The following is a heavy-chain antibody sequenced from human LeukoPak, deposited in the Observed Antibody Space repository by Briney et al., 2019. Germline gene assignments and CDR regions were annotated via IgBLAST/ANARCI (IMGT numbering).Heavy chain of an antibody. V-gene: IGHV4-59*12. CDR1: GGSISSYY. CDR2: IYYSGST. D-gene: IGHD3-22*01. CDR3: ARDKYFYDSSASIRFDY. J-gene: IGHJ4*02. Sequence: PSETLSLTCTVSGGSISSYYWSWIRQPPGKGLEWIGYIYYSGSTNYNPSLKSRVSMSVDTSKNQFSLKLSSVTAADTAVYYCARDKYFYDSSASIRFDYWGPGTLVTASS.